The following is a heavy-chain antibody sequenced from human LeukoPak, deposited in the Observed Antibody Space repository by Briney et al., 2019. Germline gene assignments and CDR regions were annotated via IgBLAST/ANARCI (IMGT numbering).Heavy chain of an antibody. J-gene: IGHJ6*04. CDR1: GDSVSSNSAA. D-gene: IGHD3-3*01. Sequence: SQTLSLTCAISGDSVSSNSAAWNWVRQSPSRGLEWLGRTYYRSKWYNDYAVSVKSRITINPDTSKNQFSLQLNSVTPEDTAVYYCARVARTIFGVGMDVWGKGTTVTVSS. V-gene: IGHV6-1*01. CDR2: TYYRSKWYN. CDR3: ARVARTIFGVGMDV.